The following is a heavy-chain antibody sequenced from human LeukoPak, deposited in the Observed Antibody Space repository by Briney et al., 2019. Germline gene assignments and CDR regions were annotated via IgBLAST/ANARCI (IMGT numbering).Heavy chain of an antibody. CDR2: IYYSGST. CDR1: GGSISSYY. D-gene: IGHD5-24*01. Sequence: PSETLSLTCTVSGGSISSYYWSWIRQPPGKGLEWIGNIYYSGSTNYNPSLKSRVTISVDTSKNQFSLKLSPVTAADTAVYYCAREMATTHNWFDPWGQGTLVTVSS. CDR3: AREMATTHNWFDP. J-gene: IGHJ5*02. V-gene: IGHV4-59*01.